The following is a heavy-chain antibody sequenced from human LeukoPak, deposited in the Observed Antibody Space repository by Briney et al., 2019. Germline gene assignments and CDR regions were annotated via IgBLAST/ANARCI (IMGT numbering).Heavy chain of an antibody. V-gene: IGHV3-23*01. Sequence: GGSLRLSCAASGFTFSSYTMTWVRQAPGKGLEWVSALSGTGGDTYYADSVMGRFTISRDNSKNTLYLQMRSLRAGDTALYYCAKGTEDGYDYWGQGTLVTVSS. CDR3: AKGTEDGYDY. CDR1: GFTFSSYT. CDR2: LSGTGGDT. D-gene: IGHD5-24*01. J-gene: IGHJ4*02.